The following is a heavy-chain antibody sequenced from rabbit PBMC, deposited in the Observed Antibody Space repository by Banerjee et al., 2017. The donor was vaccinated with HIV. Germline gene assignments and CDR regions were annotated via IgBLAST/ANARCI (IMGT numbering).Heavy chain of an antibody. Sequence: QEQLEESGGDLVKPEGSLTLTCTASGFSFSNKYVMCWVRQAPGKGLEWIACINTSSGNTVYATWAKGRFTISRTSSTTVALQMTSLTAADTATYFCARRGSDWGDDLWGPGTLVTVS. CDR1: GFSFSNKYV. D-gene: IGHD4-1*01. CDR2: INTSSGNT. V-gene: IGHV1S45*01. CDR3: ARRGSDWGDDL. J-gene: IGHJ4*01.